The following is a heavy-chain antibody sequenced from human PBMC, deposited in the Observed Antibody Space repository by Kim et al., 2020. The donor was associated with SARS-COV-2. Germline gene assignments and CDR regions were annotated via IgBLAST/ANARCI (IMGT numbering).Heavy chain of an antibody. J-gene: IGHJ3*02. Sequence: GGSLRLSCAASGFTFSSYSMNWVRQAPGKGLEWVSSISSSSSYIYYADSVKSRFTISRDNAKNSLYLQMNSLRAEDTAVYYCARDGLRITIFGVVNDAFDIWGQGTMVTVSS. D-gene: IGHD3-3*01. V-gene: IGHV3-21*01. CDR1: GFTFSSYS. CDR2: ISSSSSYI. CDR3: ARDGLRITIFGVVNDAFDI.